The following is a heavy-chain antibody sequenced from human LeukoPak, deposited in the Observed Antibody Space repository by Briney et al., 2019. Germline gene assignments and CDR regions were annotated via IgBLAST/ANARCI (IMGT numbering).Heavy chain of an antibody. J-gene: IGHJ4*02. CDR1: GFTFSSYA. CDR3: AKGVAVASPCYFDY. CDR2: ISGSGSST. V-gene: IGHV3-23*01. Sequence: RGSLRLSCAASGFTFSSYAMSWVRQAPGKGLEWVSPISGSGSSTYYADSVKGRFTISRDNSKNTLYLQMNSLRAEDTAVYYCAKGVAVASPCYFDYWGQGTLVTVSS. D-gene: IGHD6-19*01.